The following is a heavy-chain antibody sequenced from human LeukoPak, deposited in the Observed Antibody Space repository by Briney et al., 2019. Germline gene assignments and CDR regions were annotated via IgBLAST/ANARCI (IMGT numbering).Heavy chain of an antibody. J-gene: IGHJ6*02. CDR2: ISYDGSNK. CDR3: AKDLRYDSSGYPTHYYYYGMDV. D-gene: IGHD3-22*01. V-gene: IGHV3-30*18. CDR1: GFTFSTYA. Sequence: GGSLRLSCAASGFTFSTYAMHWVRQAPGKGLEWVAVISYDGSNKYYADSVKGRFTISRDNSKNTLYLQMNTLRAEDTAVYYCAKDLRYDSSGYPTHYYYYGMDVWGQGTTVTVSS.